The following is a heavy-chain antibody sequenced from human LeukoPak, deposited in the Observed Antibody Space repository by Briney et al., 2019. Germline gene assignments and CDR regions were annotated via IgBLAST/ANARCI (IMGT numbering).Heavy chain of an antibody. J-gene: IGHJ3*02. Sequence: ASVKVSCKASGYTFTGYYIQWVRQAPGQGLEWMGYINPDSGGTNYAQEFQGRVTMTTDTSISTAYMELNRLRSDDTAVYYCPRGEMITFGGVVVISTFDNWGQGTMVTVS. D-gene: IGHD3-16*02. CDR2: INPDSGGT. CDR1: GYTFTGYY. CDR3: PRGEMITFGGVVVISTFDN. V-gene: IGHV1-2*02.